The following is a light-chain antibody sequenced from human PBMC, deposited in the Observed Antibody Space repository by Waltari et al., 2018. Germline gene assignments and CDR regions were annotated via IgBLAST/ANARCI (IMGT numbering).Light chain of an antibody. CDR1: SSNIGAPYD. Sequence: QSVLTQPPSVSGAPGQTVTISCTGGSSNIGAPYDVHWYQHLLGTAPKVVVYGNSNRPSGVPDRVSGSNSGTSASLTISGLQAEDEADYYCQSYDSRLSAYVFGGGTKLTVL. J-gene: IGLJ3*02. CDR3: QSYDSRLSAYV. CDR2: GNS. V-gene: IGLV1-40*01.